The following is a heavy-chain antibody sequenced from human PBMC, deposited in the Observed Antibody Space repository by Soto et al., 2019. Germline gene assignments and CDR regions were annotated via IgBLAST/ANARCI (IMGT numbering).Heavy chain of an antibody. Sequence: PGGSLRLSCAASGFTFSSYSMNWVRQAPGKGLEWVSYISSSSSTIYYADSVKGRFTISRDNAKNSLYLQMNSLRDEGTAVYYCAREGAVVTQNLRCDYWGQGTLVTVSS. CDR1: GFTFSSYS. D-gene: IGHD2-21*02. CDR2: ISSSSSTI. V-gene: IGHV3-48*02. CDR3: AREGAVVTQNLRCDY. J-gene: IGHJ4*02.